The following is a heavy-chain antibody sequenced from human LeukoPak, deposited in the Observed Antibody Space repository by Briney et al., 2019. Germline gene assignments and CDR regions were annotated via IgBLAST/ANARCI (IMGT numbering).Heavy chain of an antibody. Sequence: GGSLRLSCAASGFTFSSYAMSWVRPAPGKGLEWVSAISVSGGSTYYADSVKGRFTISRANSKNTLYLQMNSLRAEDTAVYYCANPRRGGWYYFDYWGQGTLVTVSS. CDR3: ANPRRGGWYYFDY. J-gene: IGHJ4*02. CDR2: ISVSGGST. D-gene: IGHD6-19*01. V-gene: IGHV3-23*01. CDR1: GFTFSSYA.